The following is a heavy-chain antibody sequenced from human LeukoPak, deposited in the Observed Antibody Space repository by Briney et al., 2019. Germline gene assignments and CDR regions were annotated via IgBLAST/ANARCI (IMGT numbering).Heavy chain of an antibody. CDR2: ISGYNGKT. D-gene: IGHD1-14*01. Sequence: GASAKVSCKASGYKFIDFGITWVRQAPGQGLEWMGWISGYNGKTNYAQKFQGRVTMTTDTSTSTVYLELRSLRSDDTAVYYCARWETGSWFDPWGQGTLVTIS. CDR1: GYKFIDFG. CDR3: ARWETGSWFDP. V-gene: IGHV1-18*01. J-gene: IGHJ5*02.